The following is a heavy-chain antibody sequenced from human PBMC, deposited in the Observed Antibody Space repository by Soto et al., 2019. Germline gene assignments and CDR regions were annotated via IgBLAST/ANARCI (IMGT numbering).Heavy chain of an antibody. CDR3: ARDGGRHSGGIDY. CDR1: GGTFSSYS. D-gene: IGHD1-26*01. J-gene: IGHJ4*02. CDR2: IIPIFGTA. Sequence: QVQLGQSGAEVKKPGSSVKVSCKASGGTFSSYSINWLRQAPGQGLEWMGEIIPIFGTANYAQKFQGRVTITADESTSTAYMELSSLRSEDTAVYYCARDGGRHSGGIDYWGQGTLVTVSS. V-gene: IGHV1-69*01.